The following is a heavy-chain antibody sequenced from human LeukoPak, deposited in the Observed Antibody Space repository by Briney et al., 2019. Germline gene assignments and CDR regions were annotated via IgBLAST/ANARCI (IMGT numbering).Heavy chain of an antibody. V-gene: IGHV3-21*04. J-gene: IGHJ4*02. CDR3: AKLYDFWSGYYPV. CDR1: GFTFSSYS. CDR2: ISSSSSYI. D-gene: IGHD3-3*01. Sequence: PGGSLRLSCAASGFTFSSYSMNWVRQAPGKGLEWVSSISSSSSYIYYADSVKGRFTISRDNAKNSLYLQMNSLRAEDTAVYYCAKLYDFWSGYYPVWGQGTLVTVSS.